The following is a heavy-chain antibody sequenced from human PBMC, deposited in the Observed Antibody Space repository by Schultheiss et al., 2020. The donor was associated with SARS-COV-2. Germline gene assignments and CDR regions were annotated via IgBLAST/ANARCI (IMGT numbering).Heavy chain of an antibody. CDR3: ARGYGGNSFDY. J-gene: IGHJ4*02. V-gene: IGHV1-2*02. CDR2: ISAYNGNT. Sequence: GGSLRLSCAASGFTFSSYAMHWVRQAPGQGLEWMGWISAYNGNTNYAQKFQGRVTMTRDTSISTAYMELSRLRSDDTAVYYCARGYGGNSFDYWGQGTLVTVSS. CDR1: GFTFSSYA. D-gene: IGHD4-23*01.